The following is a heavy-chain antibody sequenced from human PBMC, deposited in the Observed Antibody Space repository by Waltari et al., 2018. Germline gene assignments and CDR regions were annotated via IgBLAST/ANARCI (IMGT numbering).Heavy chain of an antibody. CDR1: GGSFSGYY. J-gene: IGHJ4*02. V-gene: IGHV4-34*01. D-gene: IGHD6-13*01. CDR3: ASLGLSSSWYVGQFDY. CDR2: ITHSGST. Sequence: QVQLQQWGAGLLKPSETLSLTCAVYGGSFSGYYWSWIRQPPGKGLEWIGEITHSGSTNYTLSLKRRFTISVDTSKNQFSLKLSSVTAAATAVYYCASLGLSSSWYVGQFDYWGQGTLVTVSS.